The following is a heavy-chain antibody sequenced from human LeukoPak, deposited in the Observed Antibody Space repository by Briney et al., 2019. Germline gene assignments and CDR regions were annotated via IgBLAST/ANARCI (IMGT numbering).Heavy chain of an antibody. D-gene: IGHD5-24*01. V-gene: IGHV3-23*01. CDR1: GFTFSSYA. CDR3: AKSNGYNFEAFDM. J-gene: IGHJ3*02. Sequence: GGSLRLSCAASGFTFSSYAMSWVRQAPGKGLEWVSAISGSGGSTYYADSVKGRFTISRDNSRNTLYLQMNSLRADDTAVYYCAKSNGYNFEAFDMWGQGAMVTVSS. CDR2: ISGSGGST.